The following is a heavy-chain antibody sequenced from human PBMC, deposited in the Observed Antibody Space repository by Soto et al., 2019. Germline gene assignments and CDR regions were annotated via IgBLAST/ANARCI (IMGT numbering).Heavy chain of an antibody. CDR1: GFTFSSYG. D-gene: IGHD2-2*01. J-gene: IGHJ6*03. Sequence: QVQLVESGGGVVQPGRSLRLSCAASGFTFSSYGMHWVRQAPGKGLEWVAVIWYDGSNKYYADSVKGRFTISRDNSKNTLYLQMNSLRAEETAVYYCAREAAMYYYYYYMDVWGKGTTVTVSS. CDR3: AREAAMYYYYYYMDV. V-gene: IGHV3-33*01. CDR2: IWYDGSNK.